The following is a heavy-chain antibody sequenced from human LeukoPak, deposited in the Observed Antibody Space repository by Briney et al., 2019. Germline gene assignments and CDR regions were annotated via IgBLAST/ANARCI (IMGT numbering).Heavy chain of an antibody. CDR2: IYYSGST. Sequence: SETLSLTCTVSGGSISSYYWNWIRQPPGKGLEWIGYIYYSGSTNYNPSLKSRVTISVDTSKNQFSLKLSSVTAADTAVYYCARLMVGWEYYYYYGMDVWGQGTTVTVSS. CDR3: ARLMVGWEYYYYYGMDV. J-gene: IGHJ6*02. CDR1: GGSISSYY. D-gene: IGHD6-19*01. V-gene: IGHV4-59*01.